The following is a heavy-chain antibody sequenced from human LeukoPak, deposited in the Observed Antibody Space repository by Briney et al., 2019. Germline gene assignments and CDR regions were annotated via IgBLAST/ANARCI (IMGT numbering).Heavy chain of an antibody. Sequence: ASVKVSCKASGYTFTGYYMHWVRQAPGQGLEWMGWINPNSGGTNYAQKFQGWVTMTRDTSISTAYMELSSLRSEDTAVYYCARWGVTLSGPTRTYYYYGMDVWGQGTTVTVSS. CDR1: GYTFTGYY. D-gene: IGHD3-10*01. V-gene: IGHV1-2*04. CDR3: ARWGVTLSGPTRTYYYYGMDV. CDR2: INPNSGGT. J-gene: IGHJ6*02.